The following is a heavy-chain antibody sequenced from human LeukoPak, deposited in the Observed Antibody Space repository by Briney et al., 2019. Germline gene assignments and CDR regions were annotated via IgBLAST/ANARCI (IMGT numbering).Heavy chain of an antibody. V-gene: IGHV1-18*01. D-gene: IGHD6-13*01. CDR1: GYTFTSYG. J-gene: IGHJ4*02. Sequence: ASVKVSCKASGYTFTSYGISWLRQAPGQGLEWMGWISTYNGHTNYAQKLQGRVTMTTDTSTSTAYMELRSLRSDDTAVYYCARGSFSRTIAAAGAYYFDYWGQGTLVTVSS. CDR2: ISTYNGHT. CDR3: ARGSFSRTIAAAGAYYFDY.